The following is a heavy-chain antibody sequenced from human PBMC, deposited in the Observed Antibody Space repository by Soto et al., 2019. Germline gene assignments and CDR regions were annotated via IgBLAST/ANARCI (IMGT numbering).Heavy chain of an antibody. CDR2: IYWNDDK. CDR3: AHTWGLPFDY. Sequence: QITLKESGPTLVEPTQTLTLTCTYSGFSLRTTGVGVGWIRQPPGKALEWLGIIYWNDDKRYSPSLKNRFTLTSDISKRQVVLTMTNMDPVDTATYYCAHTWGLPFDYWGQGTLVIVSS. CDR1: GFSLRTTGVG. D-gene: IGHD3-16*01. J-gene: IGHJ4*02. V-gene: IGHV2-5*01.